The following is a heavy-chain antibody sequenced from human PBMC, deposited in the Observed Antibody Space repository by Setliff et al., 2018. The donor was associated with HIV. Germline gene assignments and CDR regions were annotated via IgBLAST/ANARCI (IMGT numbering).Heavy chain of an antibody. Sequence: PGGSLRLSCTASGFTFGEYAMSWVRQAPGKGLEWVGIIKSKAYGETTEYAASVKGRFTLSRDDSKSIAYLQMNSLKTEDTGVYYCARDFSYGYFFYGMDVWGQGTTVTVSS. J-gene: IGHJ6*02. CDR2: IKSKAYGETT. D-gene: IGHD5-18*01. V-gene: IGHV3-49*04. CDR1: GFTFGEYA. CDR3: ARDFSYGYFFYGMDV.